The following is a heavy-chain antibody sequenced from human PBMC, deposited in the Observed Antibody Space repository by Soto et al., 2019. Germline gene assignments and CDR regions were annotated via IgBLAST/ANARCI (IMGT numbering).Heavy chain of an antibody. V-gene: IGHV4-59*01. CDR3: ARRWVTSFDF. CDR1: GGSISSYY. Sequence: QVQLQASGPGLVKPSETQSLTCTVSGGSISSYYWSWIRQPPGKGLEWIGYIFYSGSTNYNPSLKSRVTISVDTSKNQFSLKLSSVTAADTAVYYCARRWVTSFDFWGQGTLVTVSS. CDR2: IFYSGST. D-gene: IGHD4-4*01. J-gene: IGHJ4*02.